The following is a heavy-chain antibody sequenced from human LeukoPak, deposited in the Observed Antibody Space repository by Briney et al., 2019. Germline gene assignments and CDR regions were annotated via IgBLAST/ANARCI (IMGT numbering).Heavy chain of an antibody. CDR2: ISSSGDDT. D-gene: IGHD2-15*01. CDR3: AIHGYSSCYNPLDY. V-gene: IGHV3-23*01. J-gene: IGHJ4*02. Sequence: GGSLRLSCAASGFTFSSFAMSWVRQTPGKGLEWVSGISSSGDDTYYEDSVKGRFTISRDNSKDTLYLQMNSLRAEDTAVYYCAIHGYSSCYNPLDYWGQGTLVTVSS. CDR1: GFTFSSFA.